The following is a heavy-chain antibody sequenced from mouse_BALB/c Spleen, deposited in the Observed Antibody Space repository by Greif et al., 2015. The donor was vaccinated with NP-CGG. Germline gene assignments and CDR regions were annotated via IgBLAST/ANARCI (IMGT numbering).Heavy chain of an antibody. CDR3: ARRFHAMDY. V-gene: IGHV5-9-4*01. CDR1: GFTFSSYA. CDR2: ISSGGSYT. J-gene: IGHJ4*01. Sequence: EVMLVESGGGLVKPGGSLKLSCAASGFTFSSYAMSWVRQSPEKRLEWVAEISSGGSYTYYPDTVTGRFTISRDNAKNTLYLEMSSLRSEDTAMYYCARRFHAMDYWGQGTSVTVSS.